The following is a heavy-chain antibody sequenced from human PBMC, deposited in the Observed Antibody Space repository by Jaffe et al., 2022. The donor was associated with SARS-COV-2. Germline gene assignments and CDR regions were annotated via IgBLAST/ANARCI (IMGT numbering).Heavy chain of an antibody. V-gene: IGHV4-61*02. D-gene: IGHD1-26*01. CDR2: IYTSGST. CDR1: GGSISSGSYY. Sequence: QVQLQESGPGLVKPSQTLSLTCTVSGGSISSGSYYWSWIRQPAGKGLEWIGRIYTSGSTNYNPSLKSRVTISVDTSKNQFSLKLSSVTAADTAVYYCARESGFGWSYYMNYYYYGMDVWGQGTTVTVSS. J-gene: IGHJ6*02. CDR3: ARESGFGWSYYMNYYYYGMDV.